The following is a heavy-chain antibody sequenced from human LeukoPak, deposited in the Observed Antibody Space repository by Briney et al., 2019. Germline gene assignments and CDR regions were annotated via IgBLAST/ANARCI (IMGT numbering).Heavy chain of an antibody. J-gene: IGHJ3*02. Sequence: GASVKVSCKASGGTFSSYAISWVRQAPGQGLEWMGGIIPIFGTANYAQKFQGRVTMTEDTSTDTAYMELSSLRSEDTAVYYCATDTGGERNLQHAFDIWGQGTMVTVSS. CDR3: ATDTGGERNLQHAFDI. D-gene: IGHD1-14*01. V-gene: IGHV1-69*06. CDR2: IIPIFGTA. CDR1: GGTFSSYA.